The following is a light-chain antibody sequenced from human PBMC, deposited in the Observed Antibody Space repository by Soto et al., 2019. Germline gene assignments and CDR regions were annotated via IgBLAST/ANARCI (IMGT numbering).Light chain of an antibody. Sequence: QSALTQPPSESGSPGQSVTISCTGTSSDVGAYNYVSWYQQHPGKAPKLMIYEVTKRPSGVPDRFSGSKSGNTASLTVSGLLPEDEADYYCASYAGGNKVFGTGSKLTVL. V-gene: IGLV2-8*01. CDR3: ASYAGGNKV. CDR1: SSDVGAYNY. CDR2: EVT. J-gene: IGLJ1*01.